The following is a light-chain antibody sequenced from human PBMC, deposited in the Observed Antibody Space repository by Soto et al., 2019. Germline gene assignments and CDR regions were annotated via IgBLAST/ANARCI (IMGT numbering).Light chain of an antibody. CDR1: QGINNW. V-gene: IGKV1-12*01. J-gene: IGKJ4*01. Sequence: DLQMTQSPSSVSASVGDRVTITGRASQGINNWLAWYQQKPGKAPKLLIYAASGLPSGVPSRFSGSGSGTDFTLTISSLQPEDFATYYCQQANSFPLTLGGGTKVDSK. CDR3: QQANSFPLT. CDR2: AAS.